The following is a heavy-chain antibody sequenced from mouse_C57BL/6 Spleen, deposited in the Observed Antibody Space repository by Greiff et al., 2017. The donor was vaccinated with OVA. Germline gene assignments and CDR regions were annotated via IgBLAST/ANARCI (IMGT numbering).Heavy chain of an antibody. CDR2: INPNNGGT. Sequence: EVKLQESGPELVKPGASVKISCKASGYTFTDYYMNWVKQSHGKSLEWIGDINPNNGGTSYNQKFKGKATLTVDKSSSTAYMELRSLTSEDSAVYYCATPHYFDYWGQGTTLTVSS. J-gene: IGHJ2*01. V-gene: IGHV1-26*01. CDR1: GYTFTDYY. CDR3: ATPHYFDY.